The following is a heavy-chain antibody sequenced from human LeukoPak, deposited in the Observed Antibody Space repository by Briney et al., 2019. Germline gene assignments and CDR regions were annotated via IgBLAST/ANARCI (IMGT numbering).Heavy chain of an antibody. D-gene: IGHD6-6*01. CDR2: ITSSSSYI. J-gene: IGHJ4*02. CDR3: ARIGVAARPDYFDY. Sequence: GGSLRLSCAASGFTFKSYSMNWVRQAPGKGLEWVSSITSSSSYIYYADSVKGRFTISRDNAKNSLYLQMNSLRAEDTAVYYCARIGVAARPDYFDYWGQGTLVTVSS. V-gene: IGHV3-21*01. CDR1: GFTFKSYS.